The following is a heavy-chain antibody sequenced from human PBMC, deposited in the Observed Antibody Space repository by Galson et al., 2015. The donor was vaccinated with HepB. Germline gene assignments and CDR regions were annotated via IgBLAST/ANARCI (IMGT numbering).Heavy chain of an antibody. CDR1: GYTFTSYG. D-gene: IGHD2-15*01. Sequence: SVKVSCKASGYTFTSYGISWVRQAPGQGLEWMGWISAYNGNTNYAQKLQGRVTMTTDTSMSTAYMELRSLRSDDTAVYYCARYVRGIVVVVAATSHAFDIWGQGTMVTVSS. CDR2: ISAYNGNT. V-gene: IGHV1-18*01. J-gene: IGHJ3*02. CDR3: ARYVRGIVVVVAATSHAFDI.